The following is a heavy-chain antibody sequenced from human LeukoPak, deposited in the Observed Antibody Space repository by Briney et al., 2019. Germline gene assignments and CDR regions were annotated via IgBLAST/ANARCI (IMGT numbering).Heavy chain of an antibody. CDR2: INHSGRT. J-gene: IGHJ4*02. Sequence: PSETLSLTCAVYGGSFSGYYWSWIRQPPGKGLEWIGEINHSGRTNYNPSLKSRGTTSVDTSKNQFSLKLSSVTAADTAVYYCAREVELDYWGQGTLVTVSS. CDR1: GGSFSGYY. CDR3: AREVELDY. V-gene: IGHV4-34*01. D-gene: IGHD1-1*01.